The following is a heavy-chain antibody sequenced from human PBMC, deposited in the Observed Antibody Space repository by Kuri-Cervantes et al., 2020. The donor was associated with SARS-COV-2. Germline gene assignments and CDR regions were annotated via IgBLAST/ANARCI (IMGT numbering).Heavy chain of an antibody. D-gene: IGHD2-8*01. Sequence: LTCAASGFTFDDYGMSWVRQAPGKGLEWVSGINWNGGSTGYADSVKGRFTISRDNAKNSLYLQMNSLRAEDTAVYYCARDNVGYYYYGMDVWGQGTTVTVSS. CDR2: INWNGGST. CDR1: GFTFDDYG. J-gene: IGHJ6*02. CDR3: ARDNVGYYYYGMDV. V-gene: IGHV3-20*04.